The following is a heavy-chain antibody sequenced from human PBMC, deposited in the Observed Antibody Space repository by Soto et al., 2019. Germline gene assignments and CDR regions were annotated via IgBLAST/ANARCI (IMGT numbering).Heavy chain of an antibody. Sequence: PSETLSLTCTVSGGSISSGGYYWSWIRQHPGKGLEWIGYIYYSGSTYYNPSLKSRVTISVDTSKNQFSLKLSSVTAADTAVYYCAREQTSGYSYGGYYYCGMDVWGQGTTVTVSS. CDR1: GGSISSGGYY. CDR2: IYYSGST. V-gene: IGHV4-31*03. D-gene: IGHD5-18*01. J-gene: IGHJ6*02. CDR3: AREQTSGYSYGGYYYCGMDV.